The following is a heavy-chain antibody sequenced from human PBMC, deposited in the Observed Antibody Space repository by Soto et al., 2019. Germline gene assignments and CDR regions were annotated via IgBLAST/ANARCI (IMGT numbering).Heavy chain of an antibody. D-gene: IGHD6-13*01. Sequence: QVQLQESGPGLVKPSQTLSLTCTVSGGSISSGGYYWSWIRQHPGKGVEWIGYIYYSGSTYYNTSLKSRVTISLDTSKNQFSLKLSSVTAADTAVYYCARAHSSSWPIDYWGQGTLVTFSS. CDR3: ARAHSSSWPIDY. V-gene: IGHV4-31*03. J-gene: IGHJ4*02. CDR1: GGSISSGGYY. CDR2: IYYSGST.